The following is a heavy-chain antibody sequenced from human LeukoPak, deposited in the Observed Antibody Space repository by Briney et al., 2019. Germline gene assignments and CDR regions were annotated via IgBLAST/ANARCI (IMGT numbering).Heavy chain of an antibody. CDR3: ARDRPIYCSSTSCYGNVWFDP. CDR1: GYTFSGYY. V-gene: IGHV1-2*02. J-gene: IGHJ5*02. D-gene: IGHD2-2*01. Sequence: ASVTVSCTASGYTFSGYYMHWVRQAPGQGLEWMGWINPNSGGTNYAQTFKGRVTMTRDTSISTAYMELSRLRSDDTAVYYCARDRPIYCSSTSCYGNVWFDPWGQGTLVTVSS. CDR2: INPNSGGT.